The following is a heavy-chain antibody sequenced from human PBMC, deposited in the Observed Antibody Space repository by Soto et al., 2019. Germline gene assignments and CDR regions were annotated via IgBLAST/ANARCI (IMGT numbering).Heavy chain of an antibody. V-gene: IGHV4-59*01. CDR3: ARVRGTAGKRYFDY. CDR2: TYYSGST. Sequence: SETLSLTCTVSGGSMIAYYWDWMRQPPGKGLQWIGYTYYSGSTTYNPSLKSRVTISVDSSKNQFSLKLDSVTPADTAVYYCARVRGTAGKRYFDYWGPGTLVTVSS. CDR1: GGSMIAYY. D-gene: IGHD6-13*01. J-gene: IGHJ4*02.